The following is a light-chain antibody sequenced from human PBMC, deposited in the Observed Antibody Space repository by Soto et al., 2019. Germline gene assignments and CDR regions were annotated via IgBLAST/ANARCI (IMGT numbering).Light chain of an antibody. CDR3: QSFDSSLSASI. V-gene: IGLV1-40*01. CDR2: DNT. CDR1: SSNIGTTYD. Sequence: QSVLTQPPSVSGAPGQRVTISCTDNSSNIGTTYDVHWYRHLPGAAPKLLIYDNTYRPSGVPDRFSGSKSGTSASLAITGLQAEDEAYYYCQSFDSSLSASIFGGGTKLTVL. J-gene: IGLJ2*01.